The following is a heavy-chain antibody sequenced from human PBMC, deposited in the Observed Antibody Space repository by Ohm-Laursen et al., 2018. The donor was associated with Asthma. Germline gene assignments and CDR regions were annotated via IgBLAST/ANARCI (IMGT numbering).Heavy chain of an antibody. CDR1: GGTFSSYA. V-gene: IGHV1-69*13. J-gene: IGHJ4*02. CDR3: ARGTYYDYIGVY. CDR2: IIPIFGTA. D-gene: IGHD3-16*01. Sequence: ASVKVSCKSSGGTFSSYAISWVRQAPGQGLEWMGGIIPIFGTANYAQKFQGRVTITADESTSTAYMELSSLRSEDTAVYYCARGTYYDYIGVYWGQGTLVTVSS.